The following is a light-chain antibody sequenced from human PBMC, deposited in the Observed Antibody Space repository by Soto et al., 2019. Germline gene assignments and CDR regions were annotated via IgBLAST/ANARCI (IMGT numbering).Light chain of an antibody. J-gene: IGKJ5*01. CDR2: DSS. V-gene: IGKV1-13*02. Sequence: AIQLTQSPSSLSASVGDRVNITCRANQGISNAVAWYQQKPGKAPKVLIFDSSNLEGGAPSRFSGRGSGTDFSLTISSLQPEDFATYYCQQFDSYPITFGQGTRLDIK. CDR3: QQFDSYPIT. CDR1: QGISNA.